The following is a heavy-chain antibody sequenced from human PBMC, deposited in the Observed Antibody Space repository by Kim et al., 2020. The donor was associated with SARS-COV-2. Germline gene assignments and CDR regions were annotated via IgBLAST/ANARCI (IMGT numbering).Heavy chain of an antibody. V-gene: IGHV4-34*01. CDR2: IKNSGST. Sequence: SESLSLTCAVYGGSFSGYYWSWVRQPPGKGLEWIGEIKNSGSTNYNPSPTSRVSISVDTSKNQLTLKWSPMNTADTAGHYCSGGSGTLRWTAGSGGVYY. CDR1: GGSFSGYY. CDR3: SGGSGTLRWTAGSGGVYY. D-gene: IGHD2-21*02. J-gene: IGHJ6*01.